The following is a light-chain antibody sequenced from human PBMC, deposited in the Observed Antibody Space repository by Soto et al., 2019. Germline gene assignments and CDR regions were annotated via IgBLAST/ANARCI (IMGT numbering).Light chain of an antibody. Sequence: IQLTQSPSSLSASIGDRVTISCRASQAISSFLDWYQLKPGKAPKLLIYAASTLQSGVPARFSGSGSGTDFTLTISSLQPEDFTTYYCQQLSEWPLTFGGGTKVEI. V-gene: IGKV1-9*01. CDR2: AAS. J-gene: IGKJ4*01. CDR3: QQLSEWPLT. CDR1: QAISSF.